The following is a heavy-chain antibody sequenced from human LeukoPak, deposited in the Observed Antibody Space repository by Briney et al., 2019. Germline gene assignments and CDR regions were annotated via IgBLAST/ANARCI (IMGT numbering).Heavy chain of an antibody. J-gene: IGHJ4*02. CDR3: ARGRAGYSYGPAPPLL. Sequence: GASVKVSCKASGYTFTSYDINWVRQATGQGLEWMGWMNPNSGNTGYAQKFQGRVTMTRNTSISTAYMELSSLRSEDAAVYYCARGRAGYSYGPAPPLLWGQGTLVTVSS. D-gene: IGHD5-18*01. V-gene: IGHV1-8*01. CDR1: GYTFTSYD. CDR2: MNPNSGNT.